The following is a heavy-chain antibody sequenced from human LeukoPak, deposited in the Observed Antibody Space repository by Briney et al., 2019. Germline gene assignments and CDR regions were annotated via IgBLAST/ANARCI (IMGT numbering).Heavy chain of an antibody. CDR3: AKPGGRDGYNFDFDY. CDR2: IWYDGSNK. D-gene: IGHD5-24*01. Sequence: GGSLRLSCAASGFTFSSYGMHWVRQAPGKGLEWVAVIWYDGSNKYYADSVKGRFTIPRDNSKNTLYLQMNSLRAEDTAVYYCAKPGGRDGYNFDFDYWGQGTLVTVSS. J-gene: IGHJ4*02. V-gene: IGHV3-33*06. CDR1: GFTFSSYG.